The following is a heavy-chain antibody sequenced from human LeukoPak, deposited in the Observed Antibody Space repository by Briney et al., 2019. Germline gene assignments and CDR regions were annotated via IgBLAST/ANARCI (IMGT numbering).Heavy chain of an antibody. Sequence: GGSLRLSCAASGFTFSSYSMNWVRQAPGKGLEWVSSISSSSSYIYYADSVKGRFTISRDNAKNSLYLQMNSLRAEDTAVYYCARDRQQLPPYLDYWGQGTLVTVSS. V-gene: IGHV3-21*01. CDR2: ISSSSSYI. D-gene: IGHD6-13*01. CDR1: GFTFSSYS. CDR3: ARDRQQLPPYLDY. J-gene: IGHJ4*02.